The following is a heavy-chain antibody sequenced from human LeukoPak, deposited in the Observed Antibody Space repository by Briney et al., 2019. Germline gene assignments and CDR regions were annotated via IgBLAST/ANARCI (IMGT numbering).Heavy chain of an antibody. CDR3: AREILAPGKTHDY. CDR1: GFTFSNYW. CDR2: INDDGSDT. V-gene: IGHV3-74*01. Sequence: GGSLRLSCAASGFTFSNYWMHWVRQVPGKGLVWVSRINDDGSDTFYADSVKGRFTISRDNAKNTLFLQINSLRAEDTAVYYCAREILAPGKTHDYWGQGTLVTVSS. J-gene: IGHJ4*02.